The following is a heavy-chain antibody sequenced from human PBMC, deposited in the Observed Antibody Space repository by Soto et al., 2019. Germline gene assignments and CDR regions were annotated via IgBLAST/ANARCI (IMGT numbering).Heavy chain of an antibody. J-gene: IGHJ4*02. V-gene: IGHV3-30*18. CDR2: ISYEGSNK. Sequence: GGSLRLSCAASGFTFSSYGMHWVRQAPGKGLEWVAVISYEGSNKYYADSVKGRFTISRDNSKNTPYLQMNSLRAEDTAVYYCAKDQYAYYYDSSGYYPDYWGQGTLVTVSS. D-gene: IGHD3-22*01. CDR3: AKDQYAYYYDSSGYYPDY. CDR1: GFTFSSYG.